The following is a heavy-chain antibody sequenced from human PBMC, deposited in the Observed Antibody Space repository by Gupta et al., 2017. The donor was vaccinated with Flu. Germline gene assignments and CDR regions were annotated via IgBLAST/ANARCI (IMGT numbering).Heavy chain of an antibody. J-gene: IGHJ6*02. D-gene: IGHD5-18*01. Sequence: QVQLVQSGAEVKKPGASVKVSCKVSGYTLTELSMHWVRQAPGKGLEWMGGFDPEDGETIYAQKFQGRVTMTEDTSTDTAYMELSSLRSGDTAVYYCATDVRTGAVTGIYYYYGMDVWGQGTTVTVSS. V-gene: IGHV1-24*01. CDR3: ATDVRTGAVTGIYYYYGMDV. CDR1: GYTLTELS. CDR2: FDPEDGET.